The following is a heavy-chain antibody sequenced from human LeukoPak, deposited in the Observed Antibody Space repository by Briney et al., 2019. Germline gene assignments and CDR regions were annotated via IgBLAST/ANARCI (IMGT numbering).Heavy chain of an antibody. CDR2: ISSSSYI. J-gene: IGHJ5*02. CDR1: GFTFSSYS. CDR3: ARDRKPPGYYDSSGYPNWFDP. D-gene: IGHD3-22*01. V-gene: IGHV3-21*01. Sequence: PGGSLRLSCAASGFTFSSYSMNWVRRAPGKGLEWVSSISSSSYIYYADSVKGRFTISRDNAKDSLYLQMNSLRAEDTAVYYCARDRKPPGYYDSSGYPNWFDPWGQGTLVTVSS.